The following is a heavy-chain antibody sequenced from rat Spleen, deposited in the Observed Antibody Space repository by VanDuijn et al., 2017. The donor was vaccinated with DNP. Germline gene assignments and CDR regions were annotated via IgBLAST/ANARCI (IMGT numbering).Heavy chain of an antibody. Sequence: EVKLVESGGGVVQSGRSLKLSCAASGFTFSNYDMAWVRQAPTKGLEWVASISTSGGNTYYRNSVKGRFTVSRDNAKRTLYLQMDSLRSEDTATYHCARRVMAGSSCFDYWGQGVMVTVSS. CDR1: GFTFSNYD. J-gene: IGHJ2*01. CDR2: ISTSGGNT. V-gene: IGHV5-25*01. D-gene: IGHD5-1*01. CDR3: ARRVMAGSSCFDY.